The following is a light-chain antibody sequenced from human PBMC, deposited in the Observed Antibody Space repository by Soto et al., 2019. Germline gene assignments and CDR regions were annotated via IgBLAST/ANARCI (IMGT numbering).Light chain of an antibody. V-gene: IGKV3-20*01. Sequence: EIVLTQSPGTLSLSPGERATLSCRASQTVGSNYLAWYQQKPGQAPRLLIYGASSRATGIPDRFSGSGSGTDFTITISRLESADFAVYYCQQYAISPPFTFAQGTKLETK. CDR3: QQYAISPPFT. J-gene: IGKJ2*01. CDR2: GAS. CDR1: QTVGSNY.